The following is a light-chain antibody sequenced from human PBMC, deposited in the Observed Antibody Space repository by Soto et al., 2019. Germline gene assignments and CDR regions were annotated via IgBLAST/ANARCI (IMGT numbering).Light chain of an antibody. Sequence: QSALTQPASVSGSPGQSITISCTGTSSDIGAYNFVSWYQQHPGKAPKLMLYDVNIRPSGASNRFSGSKSGNTASLTISGLQAEDEADYYCTSWTTSTTMIFGGGTKVTVL. CDR1: SSDIGAYNF. V-gene: IGLV2-14*03. CDR3: TSWTTSTTMI. J-gene: IGLJ2*01. CDR2: DVN.